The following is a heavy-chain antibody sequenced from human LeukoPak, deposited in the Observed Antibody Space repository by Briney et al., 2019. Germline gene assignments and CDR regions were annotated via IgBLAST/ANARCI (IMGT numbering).Heavy chain of an antibody. CDR3: VRDRDGIDAFDI. CDR2: INHSGST. V-gene: IGHV4-34*01. J-gene: IGHJ3*02. CDR1: GGSFSGYY. Sequence: SETLSLTCAVYGGSFSGYYWSWIRQPPGKGLEWIGEINHSGSTNYNPSLKSRVTISVDTSKNQFSLKLSSVTAADTAVYYCVRDRDGIDAFDIWGQGTMVTVSS.